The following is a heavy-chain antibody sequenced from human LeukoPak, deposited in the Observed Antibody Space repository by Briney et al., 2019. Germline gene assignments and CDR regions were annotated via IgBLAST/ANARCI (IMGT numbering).Heavy chain of an antibody. CDR2: IYPGESHT. Sequence: EPLRIPARASGYPFGNYWIAGVGQMPGKGLEWMGIIYPGESHTRYTPAFQDQVTISADKAISTAYLQWSILPASATGIYYCARLYTRLTRSSWGRFDPWGQGTLVTASS. CDR3: ARLYTRLTRSSWGRFDP. D-gene: IGHD3-16*01. CDR1: GYPFGNYW. J-gene: IGHJ5*02. V-gene: IGHV5-51*01.